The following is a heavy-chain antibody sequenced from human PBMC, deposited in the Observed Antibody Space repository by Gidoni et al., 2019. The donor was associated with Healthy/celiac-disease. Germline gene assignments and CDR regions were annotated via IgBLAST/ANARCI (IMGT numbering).Heavy chain of an antibody. CDR3: TRDYFNYDFWPKSEYYFDY. V-gene: IGHV3-49*04. D-gene: IGHD3-3*01. J-gene: IGHJ4*02. CDR2: IRSKAYGGTT. CDR1: GFTFGDYA. Sequence: EVQLVESGGGLVQPGRSLRLSCTASGFTFGDYAMSWVRQAPGKGLEWVGFIRSKAYGGTTEYAASVKGRFTISRDDSKSIAYLQMNSLKTEDTAVYYCTRDYFNYDFWPKSEYYFDYWGQGTLVTVSS.